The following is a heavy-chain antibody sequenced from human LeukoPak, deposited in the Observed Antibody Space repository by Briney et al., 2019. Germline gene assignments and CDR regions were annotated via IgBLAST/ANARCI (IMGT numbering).Heavy chain of an antibody. J-gene: IGHJ4*02. CDR3: AKDMRSSSSYYFDY. CDR1: GFTFDDYA. Sequence: GRSLRLSCAASGFTFDDYAMHWVRQAPGKGLEWVSGISWNSGSIGYADSVKGRFTISRDNAKNSLYLQMNSLRAEDTALYYCAKDMRSSSSYYFDYWGQGTLVTVPS. CDR2: ISWNSGSI. D-gene: IGHD6-6*01. V-gene: IGHV3-9*01.